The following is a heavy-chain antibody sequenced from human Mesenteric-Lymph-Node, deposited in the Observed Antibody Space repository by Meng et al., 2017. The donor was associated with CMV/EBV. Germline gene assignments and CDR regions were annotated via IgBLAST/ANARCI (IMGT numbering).Heavy chain of an antibody. D-gene: IGHD3-3*01. J-gene: IGHJ4*02. CDR3: ARGLVWSGNYYFDY. CDR2: ISGSGRTT. V-gene: IGHV3-23*01. CDR1: GFTISSSA. Sequence: GGSLRLSCVGSGFTISSSAMSWVRQAPGKGLEWVSHISGSGRTTSYSDSVKGRFTISRDNSKNTLYLQMNSLRAEDTAVYYCARGLVWSGNYYFDYWGQGTLVTVSS.